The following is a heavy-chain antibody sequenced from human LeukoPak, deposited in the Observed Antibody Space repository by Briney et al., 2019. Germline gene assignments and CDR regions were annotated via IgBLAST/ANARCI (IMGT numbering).Heavy chain of an antibody. D-gene: IGHD3-22*01. CDR3: ARVQDYYDSSGQTLYYYGMDV. CDR1: GFTFSSYA. Sequence: PGGSLRLSCAASGFTFSSYAMHWVRQAPGKGLEWVAVISYDGSNKYYADSVKGRFTISRDNSKNPLYLQMNSLRAEDTAVYYCARVQDYYDSSGQTLYYYGMDVWGQGTTVTVSS. CDR2: ISYDGSNK. J-gene: IGHJ6*02. V-gene: IGHV3-30-3*01.